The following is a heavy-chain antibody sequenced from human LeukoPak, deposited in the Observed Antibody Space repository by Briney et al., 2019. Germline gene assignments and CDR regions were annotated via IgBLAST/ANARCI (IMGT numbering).Heavy chain of an antibody. D-gene: IGHD5-12*01. CDR1: GGSFSGYY. Sequence: SETLSLTCAVYGGSFSGYYWSWIRQPPGKGLEWIGEINHSGSTNYNPSLKSRVTISVDTSKNQFSLKLSSVTAADTAVYYRASGGNSGYDFEYFQHWGQGTLVTVSS. CDR2: INHSGST. V-gene: IGHV4-34*01. CDR3: ASGGNSGYDFEYFQH. J-gene: IGHJ1*01.